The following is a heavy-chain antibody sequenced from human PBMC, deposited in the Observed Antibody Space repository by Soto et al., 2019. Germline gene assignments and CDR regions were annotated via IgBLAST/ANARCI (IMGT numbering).Heavy chain of an antibody. CDR2: INPATGAA. CDR3: ARGGGVGVAGSAAFDM. CDR1: GYPVTAYY. D-gene: IGHD3-3*01. V-gene: IGHV1-2*02. J-gene: IGHJ3*02. Sequence: QLHLVQSGAVVKKPGASVTVSCSASGYPVTAYYMHWVRQAPGRGLEWMGGINPATGAAKYTQSFRGRVTGPRDTATSTVFMELSGLTSEVTAVFYCARGGGVGVAGSAAFDMWGQGTLVTVSS.